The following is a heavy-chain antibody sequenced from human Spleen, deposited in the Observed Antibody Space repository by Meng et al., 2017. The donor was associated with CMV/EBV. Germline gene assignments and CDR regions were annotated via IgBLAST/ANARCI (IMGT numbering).Heavy chain of an antibody. V-gene: IGHV3-30*04. J-gene: IGHJ4*01. CDR2: ISSDGSQI. D-gene: IGHD2-8*02. CDR1: GFSVNSYA. CDR3: ARMYCTGLACFLDY. Sequence: SGFSVNSYAVHWVRQNPGKGLKWMAVISSDGSQIYYGESVKGRFTISRDISKNTVYMQMNSLRADDTAVYYCARMYCTGLACFLDYWGQGTLVTVSS.